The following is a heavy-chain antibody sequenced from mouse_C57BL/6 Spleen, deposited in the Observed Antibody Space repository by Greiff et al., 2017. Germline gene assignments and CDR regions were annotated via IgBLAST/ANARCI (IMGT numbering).Heavy chain of an antibody. CDR1: GYTFTSYW. V-gene: IGHV1-55*01. Sequence: QVQLQQPGAELVKPGASVKMSCKASGYTFTSYWITWVKQRPGQGLEWIGDIYPGSGSTNYNEKFKSKATLTVDPSSSPAYMQLSSLTSEDSAVYYCARYYGSSAWFAYWGQGTLVTVSA. J-gene: IGHJ3*01. CDR3: ARYYGSSAWFAY. CDR2: IYPGSGST. D-gene: IGHD1-1*01.